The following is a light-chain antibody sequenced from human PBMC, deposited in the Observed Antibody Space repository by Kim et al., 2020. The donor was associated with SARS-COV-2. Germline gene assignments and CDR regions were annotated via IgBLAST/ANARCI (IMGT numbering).Light chain of an antibody. CDR1: QSVGSD. CDR2: GAS. V-gene: IGKV3-15*01. J-gene: IGKJ1*01. Sequence: EKVMTQSPATLSVSLGERVTLSCRASQSVGSDLAWYQQKPGQAPRLLIYGASTRATGIPARFSGSGSGTAFTLTISSLQPEDVAIYHCQQYNDRPPWTFGQGTKVEI. CDR3: QQYNDRPPWT.